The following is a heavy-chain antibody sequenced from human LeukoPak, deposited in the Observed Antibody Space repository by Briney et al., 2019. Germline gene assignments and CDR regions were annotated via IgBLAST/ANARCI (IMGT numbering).Heavy chain of an antibody. Sequence: PSETLSLTCTVSGGSIRSSTYYWGWIRQPPGKGLEWIGSIYYSGSTYYNPSLKSRVTISIDTSKNQFSLKLSSVTAADTAVYYCASGVPIGARPPRFDPWGQGTLVTVSS. J-gene: IGHJ5*02. D-gene: IGHD6-6*01. V-gene: IGHV4-39*01. CDR2: IYYSGST. CDR3: ASGVPIGARPPRFDP. CDR1: GGSIRSSTYY.